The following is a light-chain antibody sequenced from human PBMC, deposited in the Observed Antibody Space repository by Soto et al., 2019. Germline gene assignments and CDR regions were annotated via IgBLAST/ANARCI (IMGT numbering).Light chain of an antibody. V-gene: IGLV3-21*02. Sequence: SSELTQPPSVSVAPGQTARITCGGNRIGSKSVHWFQQKPDQAPVLVVHDDSDRPSGIPERFSGSNSGGTATLTISRVEAGDEADYYCQVWDSRDDHRVFGGGTKLTVL. CDR1: RIGSKS. J-gene: IGLJ2*01. CDR2: DDS. CDR3: QVWDSRDDHRV.